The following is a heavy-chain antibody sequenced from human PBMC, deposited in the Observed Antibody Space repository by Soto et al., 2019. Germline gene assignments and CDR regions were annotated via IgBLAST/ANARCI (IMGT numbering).Heavy chain of an antibody. CDR3: AREARYCSGGSCYSDYYYYGMDV. CDR2: INPNSGGT. J-gene: IGHJ6*02. CDR1: GYTFTGYY. Sequence: ASVKVSCKASGYTFTGYYMHWVRQAPGQGLEWMGWINPNSGGTNYAQKFQGWVTMTRDTSIGTAYMELSRLRSDDPAVYYCAREARYCSGGSCYSDYYYYGMDVWGQGTTGTVAS. D-gene: IGHD2-15*01. V-gene: IGHV1-2*04.